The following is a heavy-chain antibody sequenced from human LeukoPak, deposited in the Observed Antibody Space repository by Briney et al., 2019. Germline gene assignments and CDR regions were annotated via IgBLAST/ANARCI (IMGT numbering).Heavy chain of an antibody. Sequence: GGSLRLSCAASGFTFSSYALHWVRQAPGKGLEWVAVISYDGSNKYYADSVKGRFTISRDNSKNTLYLQMNTRRAEDTAMYYCARDRIVVVPAATGKWGQGTLVTVSS. D-gene: IGHD2-2*01. CDR1: GFTFSSYA. V-gene: IGHV3-30-3*01. CDR3: ARDRIVVVPAATGK. J-gene: IGHJ4*02. CDR2: ISYDGSNK.